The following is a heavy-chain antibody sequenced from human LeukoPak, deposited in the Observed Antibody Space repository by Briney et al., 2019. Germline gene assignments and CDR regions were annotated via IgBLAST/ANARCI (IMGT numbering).Heavy chain of an antibody. V-gene: IGHV3-48*01. CDR2: ISSSSSII. CDR3: ARARFLEWLLSGDDYYYMDV. J-gene: IGHJ6*03. D-gene: IGHD3-3*01. CDR1: GFTFSSYS. Sequence: GGSLRLSCAASGFTFSSYSMNWVRQAPGKGLEWVSYISSSSSIIYYADSVKGRFTISRDNAKNSLYLQMNSLRAEDTAVYYCARARFLEWLLSGDDYYYMDVWGKGTTVTVSS.